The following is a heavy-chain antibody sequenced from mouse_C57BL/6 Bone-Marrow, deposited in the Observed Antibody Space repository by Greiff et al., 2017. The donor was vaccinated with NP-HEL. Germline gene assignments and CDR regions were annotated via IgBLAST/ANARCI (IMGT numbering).Heavy chain of an antibody. D-gene: IGHD3-2*02. J-gene: IGHJ3*01. CDR1: GYTFTSYD. Sequence: VQLQQSGPELVKPGASVKLSCKASGYTFTSYDISWVKQRPGQGLEWIGWIYPRDGSTKYNEKFKGKATLTVDTSSSTAYMELHSLTSEFSSVDFCARVLYSSGYRVAYWGQGTLVTVSA. CDR3: ARVLYSSGYRVAY. CDR2: IYPRDGST. V-gene: IGHV1-85*01.